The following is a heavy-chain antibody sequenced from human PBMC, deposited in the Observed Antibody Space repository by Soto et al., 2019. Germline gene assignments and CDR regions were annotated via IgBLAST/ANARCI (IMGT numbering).Heavy chain of an antibody. D-gene: IGHD6-19*01. CDR1: GFTFSSYG. V-gene: IGHV3-30*18. CDR3: AKDLRRPGEWLDWDY. J-gene: IGHJ4*02. Sequence: QVQLVESGGGVVQPGRSLRLSCAASGFTFSSYGMHWVRQAPGKGLEWVAVISYDGSNKYYADSVKGRFTISRDNSKNTLYLQMNSLRAEDTAVYYCAKDLRRPGEWLDWDYWGQGTLVTVSS. CDR2: ISYDGSNK.